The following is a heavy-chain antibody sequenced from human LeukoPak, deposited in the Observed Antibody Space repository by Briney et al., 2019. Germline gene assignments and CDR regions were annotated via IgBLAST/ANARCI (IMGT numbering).Heavy chain of an antibody. D-gene: IGHD3/OR15-3a*01. J-gene: IGHJ4*02. Sequence: PSETLSLTCTVSGGSISSSSYYWGWIRQPPGKGLEWIGSIYYSGSTYYSPSLKSRVTISIDTSENQFSLKLSSVTAADTAVYYCARAASTIMFFGVEYYFDYWGQGTLVTVSS. CDR3: ARAASTIMFFGVEYYFDY. CDR1: GGSISSSSYY. V-gene: IGHV4-39*07. CDR2: IYYSGST.